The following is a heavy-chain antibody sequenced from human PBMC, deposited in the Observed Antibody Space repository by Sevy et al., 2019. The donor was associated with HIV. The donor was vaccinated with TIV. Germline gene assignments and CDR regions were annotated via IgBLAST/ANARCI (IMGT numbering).Heavy chain of an antibody. CDR2: IYSDGRT. Sequence: GESLKISCAASGLSVSDNYMNWVRQAPGKGLELVSVIYSDGRTYYPDSVKGRFSISRDNSKNTLYLHMKSLRPEDTAVYYCARDRYYDASGYYYYYYGMDVWGQGTTVTVSS. D-gene: IGHD3-22*01. J-gene: IGHJ6*02. V-gene: IGHV3-66*01. CDR1: GLSVSDNY. CDR3: ARDRYYDASGYYYYYYGMDV.